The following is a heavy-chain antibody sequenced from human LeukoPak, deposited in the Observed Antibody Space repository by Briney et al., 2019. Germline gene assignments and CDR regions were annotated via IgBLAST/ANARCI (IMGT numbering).Heavy chain of an antibody. D-gene: IGHD2-15*01. CDR2: INTNSGNT. V-gene: IGHV1-8*03. CDR1: GYTFTTLD. Sequence: ASVKVSCKASGYTFTTLDTNWVRQATGQGLEWMGWINTNSGNTGNAQKFQGRVTITRNTSISTAYMELSSLRSEDTAVYYCARVDGSPDYWGQGTLVTVSS. CDR3: ARVDGSPDY. J-gene: IGHJ4*02.